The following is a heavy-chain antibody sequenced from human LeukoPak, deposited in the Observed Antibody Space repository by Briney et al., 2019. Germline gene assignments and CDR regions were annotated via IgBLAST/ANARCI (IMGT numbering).Heavy chain of an antibody. CDR3: ARYPRCFDY. V-gene: IGHV3-7*03. CDR2: IKEDGSVT. J-gene: IGHJ4*02. D-gene: IGHD4-17*01. Sequence: GGSLRLSCAASGFTFNSYWMSWVRQAPGEGLEWVATIKEDGSVTFYVDSVKGRFSISRDNSKNSLYLQMNSLRAEDTAVYYCARYPRCFDYWGQGSLVTVSS. CDR1: GFTFNSYW.